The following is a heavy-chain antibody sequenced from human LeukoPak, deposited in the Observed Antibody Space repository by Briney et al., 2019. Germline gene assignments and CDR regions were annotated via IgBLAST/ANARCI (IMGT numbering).Heavy chain of an antibody. V-gene: IGHV4-61*08. CDR1: GGSISSGGYY. J-gene: IGHJ5*02. Sequence: PSQTLSFTCTVSGGSISSGGYYWSWIRQPPGKGLEWIGYIYYSGSTNYNPSLKSRVTISVDTSKNQFSLKLSSVTAADTAVYYCARYSYGRTSNWFDPWGQGTLVTVSS. CDR3: ARYSYGRTSNWFDP. D-gene: IGHD5-18*01. CDR2: IYYSGST.